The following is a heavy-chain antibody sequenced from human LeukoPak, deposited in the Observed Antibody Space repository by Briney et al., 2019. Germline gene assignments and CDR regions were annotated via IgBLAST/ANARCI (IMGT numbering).Heavy chain of an antibody. D-gene: IGHD3-10*01. CDR3: ARDDRMYGSGRPDDY. V-gene: IGHV3-30-3*01. CDR1: GFTFSSYA. CDR2: ISYDGSNK. Sequence: GGSLRLSCAASGFTFSSYAMHWVRQAPGQGLEWVAVISYDGSNKYYADSVKGRFTISRDNSKNKLYLQMNSLRAEDTAVYYCARDDRMYGSGRPDDYWGQGTLVTVSS. J-gene: IGHJ4*02.